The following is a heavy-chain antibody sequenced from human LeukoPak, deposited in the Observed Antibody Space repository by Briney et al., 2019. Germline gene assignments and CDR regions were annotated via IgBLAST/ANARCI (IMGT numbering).Heavy chain of an antibody. J-gene: IGHJ4*02. CDR2: INYGGT. CDR1: GFTSRSYA. Sequence: PGGSLRLSCAASGFTSRSYAMTWVRQAPGKGLEWVSTINYGGTFYAESVKGRFTISRDNSKNTLYLQMNSLRAEDTAVYYCSKDHTGGDYRVRSEGYWGQGALVTVTS. V-gene: IGHV3-23*01. D-gene: IGHD3-10*01. CDR3: SKDHTGGDYRVRSEGY.